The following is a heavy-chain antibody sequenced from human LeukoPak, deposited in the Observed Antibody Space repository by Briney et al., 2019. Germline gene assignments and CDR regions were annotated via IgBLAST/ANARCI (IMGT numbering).Heavy chain of an antibody. J-gene: IGHJ3*02. CDR1: GFTFSNAC. D-gene: IGHD6-13*01. V-gene: IGHV3-15*01. CDR2: IKSKTDGGTT. Sequence: GGSLRLSCAASGFTFSNACMSWVRQAPGKGLEWVGRIKSKTDGGTTDYAAPVKGRFTISRDDSTNTLYLQMNGLRAEDTAVYYCAKDRSSSWSIDAFDIWGQGTMVTVSS. CDR3: AKDRSSSWSIDAFDI.